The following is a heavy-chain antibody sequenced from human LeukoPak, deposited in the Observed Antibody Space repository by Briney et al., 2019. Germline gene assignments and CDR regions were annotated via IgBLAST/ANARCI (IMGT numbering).Heavy chain of an antibody. Sequence: PGGSLRLSCAASGFTFSSYAMSWVRQPPGKGLEWIGEINHSGSTNYNPSLKSRVTISVDTSKNQFSLKLSSVTAADTAVYYCARFRPVGATRSPFDYWGQGTLVTVSS. V-gene: IGHV4-34*01. D-gene: IGHD1-26*01. J-gene: IGHJ4*02. CDR2: INHSGST. CDR3: ARFRPVGATRSPFDY. CDR1: GFTFSSYA.